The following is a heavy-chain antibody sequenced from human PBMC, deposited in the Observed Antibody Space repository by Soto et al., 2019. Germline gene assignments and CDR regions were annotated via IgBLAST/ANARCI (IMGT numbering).Heavy chain of an antibody. V-gene: IGHV4-34*01. D-gene: IGHD6-13*01. CDR1: GGSFSGYY. CDR2: INHSGST. CDR3: ARVRAAGGVPSRYYYYYGMDV. J-gene: IGHJ6*02. Sequence: QVQLQQWGAGLLKPSETLSLICAVYGGSFSGYYWSWIRQPPGKGLEWIGEINHSGSTNYNPSLKSRVTISVDTSKNQFALKLCSVTAADTAVYYCARVRAAGGVPSRYYYYYGMDVWGQGTTVTVSS.